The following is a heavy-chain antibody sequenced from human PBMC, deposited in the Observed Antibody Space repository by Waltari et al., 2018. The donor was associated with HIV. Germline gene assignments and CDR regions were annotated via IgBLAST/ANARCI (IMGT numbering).Heavy chain of an antibody. J-gene: IGHJ6*02. V-gene: IGHV3-7*01. CDR3: ASPSIRAGMDV. Sequence: EVQLVESGGGLVQPRGSLRLSCAASGFTFSNFWMSWVRQAPGKGLEWLANIQQDGSEKYDVDSVKCRFTISRDNAKNSLYLQMNSLRAEDTAVYYCASPSIRAGMDVWGQGTTVTVSS. D-gene: IGHD2-2*02. CDR1: GFTFSNFW. CDR2: IQQDGSEK.